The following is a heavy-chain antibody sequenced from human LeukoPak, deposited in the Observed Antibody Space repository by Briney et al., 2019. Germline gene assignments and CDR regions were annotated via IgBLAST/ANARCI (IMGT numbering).Heavy chain of an antibody. V-gene: IGHV6-1*01. CDR3: AREGGGFGYSGYDYFYFDY. CDR1: GDSVSSNSAA. D-gene: IGHD5-12*01. CDR2: TYYRSKWYN. J-gene: IGHJ4*02. Sequence: SQTLSLTCAISGDSVSSNSAAWNWIRQSPSRGLEWLGRTYYRSKWYNDYAVSVKSRITINPGTSKNQFSLQLNSVTPEDTAVYYCAREGGGFGYSGYDYFYFDYWGQGTLVTVSS.